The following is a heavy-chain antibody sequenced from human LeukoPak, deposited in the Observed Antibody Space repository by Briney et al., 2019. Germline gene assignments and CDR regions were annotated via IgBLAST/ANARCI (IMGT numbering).Heavy chain of an antibody. CDR3: AKDQSGSYSDY. D-gene: IGHD1-26*01. J-gene: IGHJ4*02. CDR1: GFTFSSYG. Sequence: GGSLRLSCAASGFTFSSYGMHWVRQAPGKGLEWVAVIWYDGSNKYYADSVKCRFTISRDNSKNTLYLQMNSLRAEDTAVYYCAKDQSGSYSDYWGQGTLVTVSS. V-gene: IGHV3-33*06. CDR2: IWYDGSNK.